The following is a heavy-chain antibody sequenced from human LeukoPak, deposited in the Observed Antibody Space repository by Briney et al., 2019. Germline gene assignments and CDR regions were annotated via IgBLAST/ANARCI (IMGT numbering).Heavy chain of an antibody. CDR1: GFTVSSNY. CDR2: IYSGGST. V-gene: IGHV3-53*01. CDR3: ARGYYYDSSGCFDY. J-gene: IGHJ4*02. D-gene: IGHD3-22*01. Sequence: GGSLRLSCAASGFTVSSNYMSWVRRAPGKGLEWVSVIYSGGSTYYADSVKGRFTISRDNSKNTLYLQMNSLRAEDTAVYYCARGYYYDSSGCFDYWGQGTLVTVSS.